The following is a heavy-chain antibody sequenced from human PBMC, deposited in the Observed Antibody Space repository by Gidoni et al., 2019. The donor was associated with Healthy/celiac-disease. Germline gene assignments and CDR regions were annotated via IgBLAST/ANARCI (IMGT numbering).Heavy chain of an antibody. Sequence: QVQLQESGPGLVKPSETLSLTCTVSGGSISSYYWSWIRQPPGKGLEWIGYIYYSGSTNYNPSLKSRVTISVDTSKNQFSLKLSSVTAADTAVYYCAGGGPRAAPGNYYYGMDVWGQGTTVTVSS. V-gene: IGHV4-59*01. CDR2: IYYSGST. D-gene: IGHD3-16*01. CDR1: GGSISSYY. CDR3: AGGGPRAAPGNYYYGMDV. J-gene: IGHJ6*02.